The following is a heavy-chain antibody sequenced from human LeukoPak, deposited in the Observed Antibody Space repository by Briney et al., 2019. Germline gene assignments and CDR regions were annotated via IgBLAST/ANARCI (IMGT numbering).Heavy chain of an antibody. V-gene: IGHV1-69*05. CDR3: ARDTLTVVAVTYFDY. J-gene: IGHJ4*02. CDR1: GGTFSSYA. CDR2: IIPIFGTA. D-gene: IGHD2-15*01. Sequence: SVKVSCKASGGTFSSYAISWVRQAPGQGLEWMGGIIPIFGTANYAQKFQGRVTITTDGSTSTAYMELSSLRSEDTAVYYCARDTLTVVAVTYFDYWGQGTLVTVSS.